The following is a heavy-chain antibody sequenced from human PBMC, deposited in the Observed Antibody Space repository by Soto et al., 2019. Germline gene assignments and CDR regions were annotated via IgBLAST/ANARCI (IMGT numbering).Heavy chain of an antibody. J-gene: IGHJ5*01. CDR1: GGTFSSNG. Sequence: SVKVSCKACGGTFSSNGIRWLRQAPGQGLEWMGGIIPIFTTANYAQKFQGRVTITADKSTSTAYMELNSLRSDDTAVYYCARALSSHSWKWFDPWGQGTRVTVSS. V-gene: IGHV1-69*06. CDR3: ARALSSHSWKWFDP. CDR2: IIPIFTTA. D-gene: IGHD1-1*01.